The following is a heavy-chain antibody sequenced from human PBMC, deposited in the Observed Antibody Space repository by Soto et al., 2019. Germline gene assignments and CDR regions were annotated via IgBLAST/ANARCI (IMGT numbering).Heavy chain of an antibody. J-gene: IGHJ6*02. Sequence: EVQLVESGGGFVQPGRSLRLSCIASGFTFDDYAMHWVRQAPGRGWEGVSSVDWNSGSVAYADSVKGRFTVSRDNARNSLFLQMKLLRGEDTALYYCVKGRGSFLVHFGLDVWGQGTTVTVSS. D-gene: IGHD1-26*01. CDR2: VDWNSGSV. CDR3: VKGRGSFLVHFGLDV. V-gene: IGHV3-9*01. CDR1: GFTFDDYA.